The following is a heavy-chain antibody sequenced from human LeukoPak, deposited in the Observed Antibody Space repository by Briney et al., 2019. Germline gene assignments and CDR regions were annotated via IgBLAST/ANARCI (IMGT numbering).Heavy chain of an antibody. Sequence: TGGSLRLSCAASGFTFSSYWMHWVRQDPGKGLLWVSRINSDGSSTSYADSVKGRFTISRDNAKNTLYLQMNSLRAEDTAVYYCARRIAAAAAPYYFDYWGQGTLVTVSS. V-gene: IGHV3-74*01. CDR3: ARRIAAAAAPYYFDY. CDR2: INSDGSST. CDR1: GFTFSSYW. J-gene: IGHJ4*02. D-gene: IGHD6-13*01.